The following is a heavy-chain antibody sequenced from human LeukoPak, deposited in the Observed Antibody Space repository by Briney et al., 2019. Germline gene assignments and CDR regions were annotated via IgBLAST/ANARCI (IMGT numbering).Heavy chain of an antibody. CDR1: GYTLTELS. CDR3: ARDYRPTYGSGSYKAVDY. V-gene: IGHV1-24*01. Sequence: AASVKVSCKVSGYTLTELSMHWVRQAPGKGLEWMGGFDPEDGETIYAQKFQGRVTMTEDTSTDTAYMELRSLRSDDTAVYYCARDYRPTYGSGSYKAVDYWGQGTLVTVSS. J-gene: IGHJ4*02. CDR2: FDPEDGET. D-gene: IGHD3-10*01.